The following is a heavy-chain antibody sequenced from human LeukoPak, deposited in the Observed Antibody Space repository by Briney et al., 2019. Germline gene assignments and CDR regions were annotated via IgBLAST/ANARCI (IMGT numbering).Heavy chain of an antibody. Sequence: PGRSLRLSCAASGFSFSSYGMHWVRQAPGKGLEWVAIISCDGSKNSYADSVKGRFTISRDNSKNTLSLQMNSLRTEDTALYYCAKDRSIAANNFDYWGQGTLVTVSS. CDR2: ISCDGSKN. CDR1: GFSFSSYG. D-gene: IGHD6-6*01. J-gene: IGHJ4*02. V-gene: IGHV3-30*18. CDR3: AKDRSIAANNFDY.